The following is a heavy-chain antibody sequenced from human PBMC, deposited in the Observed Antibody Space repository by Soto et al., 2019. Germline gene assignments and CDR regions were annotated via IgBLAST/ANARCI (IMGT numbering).Heavy chain of an antibody. CDR2: IYYSGST. Sequence: TLSLTCTVSGGSISSGGYYWSWIRQHPGQGLEWIGYIYYSGSTYYNPSLKSRVTISVDTSKNQFPLKLSSVTAADTAVYYWARSGYYYDAYWFDPWGQGTLVTVSS. J-gene: IGHJ5*02. CDR3: ARSGYYYDAYWFDP. CDR1: GGSISSGGYY. V-gene: IGHV4-31*03. D-gene: IGHD3-22*01.